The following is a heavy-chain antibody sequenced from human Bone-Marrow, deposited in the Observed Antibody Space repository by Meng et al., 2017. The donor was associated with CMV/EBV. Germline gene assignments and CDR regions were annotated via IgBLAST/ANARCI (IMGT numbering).Heavy chain of an antibody. V-gene: IGHV1-8*01. CDR3: TRGRGSTHKGNWFDP. CDR1: GYTFTSYD. Sequence: ASVKVSCKASGYTFTSYDINWVRQVPGRGLEWMGWMNPNSGNTGYAQKFQGRLTMTRNTSINTAYMDLSSLRSEDTAIYYCTRGRGSTHKGNWFDPWGQGTLVTVSS. CDR2: MNPNSGNT. J-gene: IGHJ5*02. D-gene: IGHD3-10*01.